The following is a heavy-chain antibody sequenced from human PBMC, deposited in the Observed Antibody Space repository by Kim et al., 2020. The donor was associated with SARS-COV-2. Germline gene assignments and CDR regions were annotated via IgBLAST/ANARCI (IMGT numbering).Heavy chain of an antibody. V-gene: IGHV1-18*01. D-gene: IGHD3-10*01. J-gene: IGHJ4*02. Sequence: YDPRLQGRVTMTTDTSTSTAYMELRSLASEDTAVYYCARVAGFGSGSPFDYWGQGTLVTVSS. CDR3: ARVAGFGSGSPFDY.